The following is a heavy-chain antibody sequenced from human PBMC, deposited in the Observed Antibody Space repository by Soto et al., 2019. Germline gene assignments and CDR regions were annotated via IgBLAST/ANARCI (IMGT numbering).Heavy chain of an antibody. CDR3: ARDGEIDRMGGFDY. J-gene: IGHJ4*02. CDR1: GGSISSGGYY. Sequence: SETLSLTCTVSGGSISSGGYYWSWIRQHPGKGLEWIGYIYYSGSTYYNPSLKSRVTISVDTSKNQFSLKLSSVTAADTAVYYCARDGEIDRMGGFDYWGQGTLVTVSS. D-gene: IGHD3-10*01. V-gene: IGHV4-31*03. CDR2: IYYSGST.